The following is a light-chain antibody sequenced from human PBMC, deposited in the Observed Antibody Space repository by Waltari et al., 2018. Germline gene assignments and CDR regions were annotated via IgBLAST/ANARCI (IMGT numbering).Light chain of an antibody. Sequence: QSALTQPASVSGSPGQSITISCTGTSSDIGYYNYVSWYQQHPGQAPKIMIYDVSNRPSGVSDRFSGSKSGNTASLTISGLQAEDEADYYCSSYTASTTLIFGGGTKLTVL. V-gene: IGLV2-14*01. CDR2: DVS. J-gene: IGLJ2*01. CDR1: SSDIGYYNY. CDR3: SSYTASTTLI.